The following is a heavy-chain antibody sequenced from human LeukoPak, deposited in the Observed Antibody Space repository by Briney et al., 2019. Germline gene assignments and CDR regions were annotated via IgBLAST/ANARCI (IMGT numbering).Heavy chain of an antibody. D-gene: IGHD3-16*01. CDR2: IKNKDEGEKT. Sequence: GGSLRLSCAVSGFSFTNVWMNWVRQAPGKGLEWVGRIKNKDEGEKTDYAAPVKGRFTISRDDSTATLFLQMNSLKMEDTAIYYCTTGIDYGGGYWGQGTLVSVSS. CDR1: GFSFTNVW. V-gene: IGHV3-15*07. J-gene: IGHJ4*02. CDR3: TTGIDYGGGY.